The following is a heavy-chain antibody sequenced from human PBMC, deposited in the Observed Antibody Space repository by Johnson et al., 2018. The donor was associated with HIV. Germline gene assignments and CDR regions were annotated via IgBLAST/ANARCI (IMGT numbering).Heavy chain of an antibody. V-gene: IGHV3-13*01. CDR3: ARETRDDAFDI. CDR1: GFTFSSYD. CDR2: IGPAGDT. Sequence: LVESGGGLVQPGGSLRLSCAASGFTFSSYDMHWVRQATGKGLEWVSAIGPAGDTYYPGSVKGRFTISRENAKNSLYLQMNNLRAEDTAMYYCARETRDDAFDIWGQGTMVTVSS. J-gene: IGHJ3*02. D-gene: IGHD4-11*01.